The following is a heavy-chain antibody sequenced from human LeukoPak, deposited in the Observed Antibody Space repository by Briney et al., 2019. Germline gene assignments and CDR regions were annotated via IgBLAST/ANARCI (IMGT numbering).Heavy chain of an antibody. D-gene: IGHD6-25*01. CDR2: ISSSSSYI. CDR3: ARFAAGGSYYYYMDV. CDR1: GFTFSSYS. V-gene: IGHV3-21*01. Sequence: GGSLRLSCAASGFTFSSYSMNWVRQAPGKGLEWVSSISSSSSYIYYADSVKGRLTISRDNAKNSLYLQTNSLRAEDTAVYYCARFAAGGSYYYYMDVWGKGTTVTVSS. J-gene: IGHJ6*03.